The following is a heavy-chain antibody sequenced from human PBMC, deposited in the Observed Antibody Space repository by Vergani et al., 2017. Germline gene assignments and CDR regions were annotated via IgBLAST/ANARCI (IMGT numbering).Heavy chain of an antibody. D-gene: IGHD3-9*01. CDR1: GFTFINAW. J-gene: IGHJ4*02. CDR2: IKSKTDGGTT. CDR3: TTPTKWELRYYFDY. V-gene: IGHV3-15*01. Sequence: EVQLVESGGGLVKPGGSLRLSCAASGFTFINAWMTWVRQAPGKGLEWVGRIKSKTDGGTTYYAATVKGKFTISRDDSKNTLYLQMNSLKTEDTAVYYCTTPTKWELRYYFDYWSQVTLVTVSS.